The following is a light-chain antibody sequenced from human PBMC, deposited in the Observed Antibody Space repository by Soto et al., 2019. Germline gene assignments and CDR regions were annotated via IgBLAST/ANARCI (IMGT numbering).Light chain of an antibody. J-gene: IGLJ1*01. Sequence: QAVVTQTPSASGTPGQTVTISCSGSSFNIGFNYVYWYQQLPGMAPKLLIHSNDERPSGVPDRFSGSKSGTSASLAISGLRSEDEAEYYCAAWDDSLSGGVFGTGTKVTVL. CDR1: SFNIGFNY. CDR2: SND. CDR3: AAWDDSLSGGV. V-gene: IGLV1-47*02.